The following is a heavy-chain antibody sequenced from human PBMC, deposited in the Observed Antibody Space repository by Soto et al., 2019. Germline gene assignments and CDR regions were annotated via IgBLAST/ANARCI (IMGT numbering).Heavy chain of an antibody. CDR1: GYTFTGYY. V-gene: IGHV1-2*04. CDR3: ARGGVVPAATIPRVNYYYGMDV. CDR2: INPNSGGT. D-gene: IGHD2-2*01. J-gene: IGHJ6*02. Sequence: QVQLVQSGAEVKKPGASVKVSCKASGYTFTGYYMHWVRQAPGQGLEWMGWINPNSGGTNYAQKCQGWVTMTRYTYISTAYMELSRLKSDDTAVYYCARGGVVPAATIPRVNYYYGMDVWGQGTTVTVSS.